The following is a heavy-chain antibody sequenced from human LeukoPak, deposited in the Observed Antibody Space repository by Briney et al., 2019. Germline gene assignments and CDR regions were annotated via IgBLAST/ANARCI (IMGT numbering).Heavy chain of an antibody. J-gene: IGHJ4*02. V-gene: IGHV5-51*01. Sequence: GESLKISCQGSGYSFTTYWIAWVRQMPGKGLEWMGIIYPGDSDTRYSPSFQGQVTISADKSITTAYLQWSSLKASDTAMYYCARGEYSGYDPFDSWGQGTLVTVSS. CDR2: IYPGDSDT. CDR3: ARGEYSGYDPFDS. D-gene: IGHD5-12*01. CDR1: GYSFTTYW.